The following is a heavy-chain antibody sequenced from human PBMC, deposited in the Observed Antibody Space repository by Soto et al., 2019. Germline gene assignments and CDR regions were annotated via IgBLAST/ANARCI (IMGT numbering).Heavy chain of an antibody. V-gene: IGHV1-18*01. CDR3: ARALDCSGGSCYPMDYWYFDL. J-gene: IGHJ2*01. D-gene: IGHD2-15*01. Sequence: QVQLVQSGAEVKKPGASVKVSCKASGYTFTSYGISWVRQAPGQGLEWMGWISAYNGNTNYAQKLQGRVTMTTDTSTSTAYMELRSLRSDDTAVYYYARALDCSGGSCYPMDYWYFDLWGRGTLVTVSS. CDR2: ISAYNGNT. CDR1: GYTFTSYG.